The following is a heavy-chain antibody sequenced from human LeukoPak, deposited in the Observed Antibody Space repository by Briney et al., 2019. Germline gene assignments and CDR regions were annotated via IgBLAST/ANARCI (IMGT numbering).Heavy chain of an antibody. J-gene: IGHJ4*02. Sequence: GGSLRLSCAASAFTFSSYGMSWVRRAPGKGLEWVSAISGSGGSTYYADSVKGRFTISRDNSKNTLYLQMNSLRAEDTAVYYCAKDLTNDGGDFDYWGQGTLVTVSS. CDR3: AKDLTNDGGDFDY. D-gene: IGHD1-1*01. V-gene: IGHV3-23*01. CDR1: AFTFSSYG. CDR2: ISGSGGST.